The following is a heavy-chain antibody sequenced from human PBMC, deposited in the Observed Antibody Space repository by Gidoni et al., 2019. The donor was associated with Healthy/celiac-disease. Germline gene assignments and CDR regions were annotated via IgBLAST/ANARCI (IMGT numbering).Heavy chain of an antibody. V-gene: IGHV4-30-2*01. CDR2: IYHSGST. Sequence: QLQLQESGSGLVKPSQTLSLTCAVSGGSISSGGYSWSWIRQPPGKGLEWIGYIYHSGSTYYNPSLKSRVTISVDRSKNQFSLKLSSVTAADTAVYYCARAGGFWSGYHPLDAFDIWGQGTMVTVSS. D-gene: IGHD3-3*01. CDR3: ARAGGFWSGYHPLDAFDI. J-gene: IGHJ3*02. CDR1: GGSISSGGYS.